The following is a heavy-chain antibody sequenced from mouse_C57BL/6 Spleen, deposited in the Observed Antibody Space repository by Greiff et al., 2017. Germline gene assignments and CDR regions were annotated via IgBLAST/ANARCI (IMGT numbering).Heavy chain of an antibody. CDR1: GYTFTEYT. CDR2: FYPGSGSL. CDR3: ARHESYYYGSSRYFDV. V-gene: IGHV1-62-2*01. J-gene: IGHJ1*03. D-gene: IGHD1-1*01. Sequence: QVQLQQSGAELVKPGASVKLSCKASGYTFTEYTIHWVKQRSGQGLEWIGWFYPGSGSLKYNEKFKDKATLTADKSSSTVYMALSRLTSEDSAVYFCARHESYYYGSSRYFDVWGTGTTVTVSS.